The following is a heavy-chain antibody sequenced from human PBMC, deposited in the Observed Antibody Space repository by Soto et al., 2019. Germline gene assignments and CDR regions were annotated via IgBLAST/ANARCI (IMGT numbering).Heavy chain of an antibody. Sequence: PGGSLRLSCAASGFTFGTYAMAWIRQAPGKGLEWVSAISDSDGRTYHADSVKGRFTISRDNFKNTLYLQMNRLRAEDTAVYYCARIWGSTSGYYYYGMDVWGQGTTVTVSS. CDR3: ARIWGSTSGYYYYGMDV. J-gene: IGHJ6*02. CDR2: ISDSDGRT. V-gene: IGHV3-23*01. CDR1: GFTFGTYA. D-gene: IGHD6-6*01.